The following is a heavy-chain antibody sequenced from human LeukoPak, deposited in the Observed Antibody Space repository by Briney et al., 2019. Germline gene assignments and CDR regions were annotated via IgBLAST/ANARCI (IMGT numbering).Heavy chain of an antibody. CDR1: GYTFTAYY. Sequence: EASVKVSCKSSGYTFTAYYIHWVRQAPGQGLEWMGWINPNSGATNYAQNFQGRVTMTRDTSISTAYIELSMLRSDDTAVYYGARTGPHFDYWGLGTLVTVSS. CDR2: INPNSGAT. J-gene: IGHJ4*02. V-gene: IGHV1-2*02. CDR3: ARTGPHFDY.